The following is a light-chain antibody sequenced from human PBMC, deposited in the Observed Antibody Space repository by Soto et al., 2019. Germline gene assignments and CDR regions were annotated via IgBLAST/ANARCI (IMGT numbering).Light chain of an antibody. CDR3: AAWDDSLSGVV. CDR1: SSNIGSNY. J-gene: IGLJ2*01. V-gene: IGLV1-47*01. Sequence: QSVLTQPPSASGTPGQRVTISCSGSSSNIGSNYVYWYQKLPGTAPKLLIYRNNQRPSGVPDRFSGSKSGTSVSLAISGLRSGDEADYFCAAWDDSLSGVVFGGGTKVTVL. CDR2: RNN.